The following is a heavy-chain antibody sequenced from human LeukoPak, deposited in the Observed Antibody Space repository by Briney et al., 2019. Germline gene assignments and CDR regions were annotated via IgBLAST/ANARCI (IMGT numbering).Heavy chain of an antibody. J-gene: IGHJ4*02. CDR1: GFIFSSYA. CDR3: ARDHDWGFDY. Sequence: GGSLRLSCAASGFIFSSYAMKWVRQAPGKGLEWISYISPTYTIYYSDSVRGRFTISRDNAKNSLFLQMNSLRDEDTAVYFCARDHDWGFDYWGPGTLVAVSS. CDR2: ISPTYTI. V-gene: IGHV3-48*02. D-gene: IGHD2-21*01.